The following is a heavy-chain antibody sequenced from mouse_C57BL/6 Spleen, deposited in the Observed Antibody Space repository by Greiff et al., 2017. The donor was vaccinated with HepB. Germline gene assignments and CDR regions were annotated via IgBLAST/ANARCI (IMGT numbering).Heavy chain of an antibody. J-gene: IGHJ3*01. Sequence: EVKLQQSGPELVKPGASVKMSCKASGYTFTDYNMHWVKQSHGKSLEWIGYINPNNGGTSYNQKFKGKATLTVNKSSSTAYMELRSLTSEDSAVYYCARNDYYGSTYEGFAYWGQGTLVTVSA. D-gene: IGHD1-1*01. CDR1: GYTFTDYN. V-gene: IGHV1-22*01. CDR3: ARNDYYGSTYEGFAY. CDR2: INPNNGGT.